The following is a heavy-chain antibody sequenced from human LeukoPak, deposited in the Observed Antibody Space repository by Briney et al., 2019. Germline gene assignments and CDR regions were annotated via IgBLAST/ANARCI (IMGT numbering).Heavy chain of an antibody. V-gene: IGHV3-30*18. J-gene: IGHJ4*02. CDR1: GFTFSNYG. CDR3: AKDPRRYSRTGGYFDY. Sequence: HAGGSLRLSCAASGFTFSNYGMHWVRQAPGKGLEWVAFISYDGSYKYYADSVKGRFTISRDNSKNTLYLQMNSLRAEDTAVYYCAKDPRRYSRTGGYFDYWGQGTLVTVSS. CDR2: ISYDGSYK. D-gene: IGHD6-13*01.